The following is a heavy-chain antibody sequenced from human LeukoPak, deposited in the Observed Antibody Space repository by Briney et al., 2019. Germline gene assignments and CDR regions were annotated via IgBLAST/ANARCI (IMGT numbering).Heavy chain of an antibody. CDR3: ARRRFGELSIDY. Sequence: GASVKVSCKASGYTFTSYGISWVRQAPGQGLEWMGWINPNSGGTNYAQKFQGRVTMTRDTSISTAYMELSRLRSDDTAVYYCARRRFGELSIDYWGQGTLVTVSS. V-gene: IGHV1-2*02. CDR1: GYTFTSYG. CDR2: INPNSGGT. J-gene: IGHJ4*02. D-gene: IGHD3-10*01.